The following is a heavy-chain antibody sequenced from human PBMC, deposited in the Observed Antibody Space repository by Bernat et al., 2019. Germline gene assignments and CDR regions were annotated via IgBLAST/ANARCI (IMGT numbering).Heavy chain of an antibody. J-gene: IGHJ4*02. Sequence: QVQLVESGGGLVKPGGSLRLSCAASGFTFSDYYMSWIRQAPGKGLEWVAVISYDGSNKYYADSVKGRFTISRDNSKNTLYLQMNSLRAEDTAVYYCAKDFRAAAGTVDYWGQGTLVTVSS. D-gene: IGHD6-13*01. CDR3: AKDFRAAAGTVDY. CDR1: GFTFSDYY. V-gene: IGHV3-30*18. CDR2: ISYDGSNK.